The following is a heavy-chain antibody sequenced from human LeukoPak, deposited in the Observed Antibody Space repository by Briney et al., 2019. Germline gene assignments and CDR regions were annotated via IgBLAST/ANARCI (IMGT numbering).Heavy chain of an antibody. CDR2: FHYSGTT. J-gene: IGHJ4*02. Sequence: SETLSLTCTVSGDSFSSTIYYWAWIRQPPGKGLEWIGSFHYSGTTYYNASLKSRVTISADTSKNQFSVKLSFVTAADTAVYYCARVRVRPLYYFDYWGQGTLVTVSS. V-gene: IGHV4-39*01. CDR1: GDSFSSTIYY. D-gene: IGHD3-10*01. CDR3: ARVRVRPLYYFDY.